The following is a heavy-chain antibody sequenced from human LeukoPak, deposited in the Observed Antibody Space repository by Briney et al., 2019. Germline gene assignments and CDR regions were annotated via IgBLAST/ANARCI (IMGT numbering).Heavy chain of an antibody. V-gene: IGHV1-8*03. CDR1: GYTFTNYH. Sequence: GASVKVSCKASGYTFTNYHINWGRQASGQGLGWMTWINPDTGDKGYARKFQDRVTITTDTSISTAYMELSSLSSEDTAVYFCARTTSMTASGYDYWGQGTLVTVSS. CDR3: ARTTSMTASGYDY. D-gene: IGHD2-21*02. CDR2: INPDTGDK. J-gene: IGHJ4*02.